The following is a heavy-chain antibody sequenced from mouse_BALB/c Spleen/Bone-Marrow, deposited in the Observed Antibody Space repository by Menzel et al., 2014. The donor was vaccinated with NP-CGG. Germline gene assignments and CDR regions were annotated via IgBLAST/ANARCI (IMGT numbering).Heavy chain of an antibody. CDR2: IYPYNGGT. D-gene: IGHD1-2*01. CDR3: ATRFITTAGY. CDR1: GYTFTDYN. V-gene: IGHV1S29*02. Sequence: VQLQQSGPELVKPGASVKISCKASGYTFTDYNMHWVKQSHGKSLEWIGYIYPYNGGTGDNQKFKSKATLTVDNSSSTAYMELRSLTSEDSAVYYCATRFITTAGYWGQGTTLTVSS. J-gene: IGHJ2*01.